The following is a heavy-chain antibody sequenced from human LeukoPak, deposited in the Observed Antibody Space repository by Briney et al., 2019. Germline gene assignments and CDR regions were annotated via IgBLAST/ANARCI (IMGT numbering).Heavy chain of an antibody. D-gene: IGHD3-16*01. V-gene: IGHV3-48*03. Sequence: PGGSLRLSCTPSGFIFSRYEMHWVRQAPGKGLEWISYISGTGTTISYAVSVKGRFTISRDNANNSLYLQLNSLRAEDTALYYCVRSYGMDVWGQGTTVTVSS. CDR1: GFIFSRYE. CDR2: ISGTGTTI. CDR3: VRSYGMDV. J-gene: IGHJ6*02.